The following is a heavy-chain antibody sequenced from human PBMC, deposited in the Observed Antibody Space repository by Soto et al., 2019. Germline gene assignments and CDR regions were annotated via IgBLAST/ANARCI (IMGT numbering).Heavy chain of an antibody. CDR2: INPNSGGT. CDR3: ARGPSSSWNYYYGMDV. J-gene: IGHJ6*02. D-gene: IGHD6-6*01. Sequence: GXSVKVACKASGYPLTGYYMDWVRQAPGQGLEWMGWINPNSGGTNYAQKFQGRVTMTRDTSISTAYMELSRLRSDDTAVYYCARGPSSSWNYYYGMDVCGQRTTVTVSS. V-gene: IGHV1-2*02. CDR1: GYPLTGYY.